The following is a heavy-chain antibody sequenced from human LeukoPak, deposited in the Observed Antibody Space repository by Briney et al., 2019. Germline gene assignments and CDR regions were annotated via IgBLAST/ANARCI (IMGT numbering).Heavy chain of an antibody. CDR2: INHSGST. CDR3: ARFGSRGYSYGLWKSYYFDY. V-gene: IGHV4-34*01. Sequence: SEALSLTCAVYGGSFSGYYWSWIRQPPGKGLEWIGEINHSGSTNYNPSLKSRVTISVDTSKNQFSLKLSSVTAADTAMYYCARFGSRGYSYGLWKSYYFDYWGQGTLVTVSS. CDR1: GGSFSGYY. D-gene: IGHD5-18*01. J-gene: IGHJ4*02.